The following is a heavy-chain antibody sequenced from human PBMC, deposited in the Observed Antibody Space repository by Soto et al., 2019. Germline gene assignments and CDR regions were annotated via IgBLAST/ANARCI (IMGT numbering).Heavy chain of an antibody. CDR3: ARVDMKFYLEGGFDY. CDR1: GFTFSSYA. CDR2: ISYDGSNK. D-gene: IGHD2-2*03. Sequence: GGSLRLSCAASGFTFSSYAMHWVRQAPGKGLEWVAVISYDGSNKYYADSVKGRFTISRDNSKNTLYLQMNSLRAEDTAVYYCARVDMKFYLEGGFDYWGQGTLVTVPS. J-gene: IGHJ4*02. V-gene: IGHV3-30-3*01.